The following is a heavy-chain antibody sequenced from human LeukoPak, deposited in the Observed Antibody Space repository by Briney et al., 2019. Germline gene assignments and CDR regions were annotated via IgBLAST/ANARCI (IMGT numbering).Heavy chain of an antibody. V-gene: IGHV4-31*03. CDR1: GGSISSGGYY. J-gene: IGHJ6*02. D-gene: IGHD1-26*01. Sequence: SETLSLTCTVSGGSISSGGYYWSWIRQHPGKGLEWIGYIYYSGSTYYNPSLKSRVTISVDTSKNQFSLKLSSVTAADTAVYYCARLGSGSYWAYGMDVWGQGTTVTVSS. CDR3: ARLGSGSYWAYGMDV. CDR2: IYYSGST.